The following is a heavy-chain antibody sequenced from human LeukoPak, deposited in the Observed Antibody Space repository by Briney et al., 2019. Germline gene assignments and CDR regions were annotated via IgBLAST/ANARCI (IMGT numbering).Heavy chain of an antibody. V-gene: IGHV4-59*01. D-gene: IGHD3-10*01. CDR3: ARDRRYYGSGSYYFVLDV. J-gene: IGHJ6*02. CDR1: GGSISSYY. CDR2: IYYSGST. Sequence: KSSETLSLTCTVPGGSISSYYWSWIRQPPGKGLEWIGYIYYSGSTNYNPSLKSRVTISVDTSKNQFSLKLSSVTAADTAVYYCARDRRYYGSGSYYFVLDVWGQGTTVTVSS.